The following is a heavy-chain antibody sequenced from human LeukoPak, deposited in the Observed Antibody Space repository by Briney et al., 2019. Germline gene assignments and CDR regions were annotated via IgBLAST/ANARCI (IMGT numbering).Heavy chain of an antibody. D-gene: IGHD3-22*01. CDR2: IYHSGST. CDR3: ARDPYYYDRDDAFDI. CDR1: GGSISSSNW. V-gene: IGHV4-4*02. Sequence: SGTLSLTCAVSGGSISSSNWWSWVRQPPGKGLEWIGEIYHSGSTNYNPSLKSRVTISVDKSKNQFSLKLSSVTAADTAVYYCARDPYYYDRDDAFDIWGQGTMVTVSS. J-gene: IGHJ3*02.